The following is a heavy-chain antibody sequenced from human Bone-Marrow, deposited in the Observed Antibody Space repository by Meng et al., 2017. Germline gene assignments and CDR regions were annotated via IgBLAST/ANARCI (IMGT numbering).Heavy chain of an antibody. V-gene: IGHV1-69*06. CDR3: ARGVTTVTTYFDY. D-gene: IGHD4-17*01. J-gene: IGHJ4*02. CDR2: IIPIFGTA. Sequence: QVESVHVVREVMTPGASVTLSCNGSVGTFRSSAISGVRQSPGQGPEWMGGIIPIFGTANYAQKFQGRVTITADKSTSTAYMELSSLRSEDTAVYYCARGVTTVTTYFDYWGQGTLVTVSS. CDR1: VGTFRSSA.